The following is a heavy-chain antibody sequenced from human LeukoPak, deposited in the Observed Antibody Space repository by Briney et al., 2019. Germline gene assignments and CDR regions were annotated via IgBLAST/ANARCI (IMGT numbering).Heavy chain of an antibody. D-gene: IGHD2-15*01. CDR1: GGSISSHY. Sequence: SETLSLTCTVSGGSISSHYWSWVRQPPGKGLEWIGSIYHSGSTYYNPSLKSRVTISVDTSKNQFSLKLSSVTAADTAVYYCARDDVAGGYWGQGTLVTVSS. V-gene: IGHV4-38-2*02. J-gene: IGHJ4*02. CDR3: ARDDVAGGY. CDR2: IYHSGST.